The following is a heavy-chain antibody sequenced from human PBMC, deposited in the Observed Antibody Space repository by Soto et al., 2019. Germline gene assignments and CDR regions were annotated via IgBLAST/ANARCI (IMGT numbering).Heavy chain of an antibody. CDR1: GFTFSRYG. CDR3: AKVRVKDYYYYAMDV. J-gene: IGHJ6*02. V-gene: IGHV3-30*18. Sequence: PWGSLILSCASSGFTFSRYGMHWVRQAPGKGLEWVAVISSDGTSRFYADSVKGRFTISRDNSKNTLYLQTNSLRAEDTAMYYCAKVRVKDYYYYAMDVWGQGTTVTVSS. D-gene: IGHD4-4*01. CDR2: ISSDGTSR.